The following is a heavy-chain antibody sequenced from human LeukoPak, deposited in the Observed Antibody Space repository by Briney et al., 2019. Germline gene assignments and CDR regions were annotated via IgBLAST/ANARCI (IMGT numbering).Heavy chain of an antibody. CDR2: ISSNGGST. J-gene: IGHJ4*02. CDR3: VTEFTRSPRIDY. D-gene: IGHD3-10*01. CDR1: GFTLISYA. V-gene: IGHV3-64D*06. Sequence: GGSLRLSCSAAGFTLISYAMHWVRQAPGKGLEYVSAISSNGGSTYYADSVKGRFTISRDNSKNTLYLQMSSLRAEDTAVYYCVTEFTRSPRIDYWGQGTLVTVSS.